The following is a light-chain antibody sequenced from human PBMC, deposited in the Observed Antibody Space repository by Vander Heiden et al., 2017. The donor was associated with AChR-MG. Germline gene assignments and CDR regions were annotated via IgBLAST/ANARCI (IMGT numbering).Light chain of an antibody. CDR1: QNINTY. CDR3: QQCYSIPWT. CDR2: VAS. Sequence: DIQITHSTSPLSASIGDRVTITCLASQNINTYLNWYQQKPGKAPKLLINVASSLRSGVPPRFSGSGSGTEFTLTISRLQPEDFATYYCQQCYSIPWTFGQGTKVEIK. J-gene: IGKJ1*01. V-gene: IGKV1-39*01.